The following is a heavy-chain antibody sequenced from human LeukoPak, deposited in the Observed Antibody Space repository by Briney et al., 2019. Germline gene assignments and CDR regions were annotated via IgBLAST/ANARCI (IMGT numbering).Heavy chain of an antibody. V-gene: IGHV4-4*07. Sequence: SETLSLTCTVSGGSISSYYWSWIRQPAGKGLEWIGRIYTSGSTNYNPSLKSRVTMSVDTSKNQFSLKLSSVTAADTAVYYCARDSGYCNSTSCYTYGMDVWGQGTTVTVSS. J-gene: IGHJ6*02. D-gene: IGHD2-2*02. CDR1: GGSISSYY. CDR3: ARDSGYCNSTSCYTYGMDV. CDR2: IYTSGST.